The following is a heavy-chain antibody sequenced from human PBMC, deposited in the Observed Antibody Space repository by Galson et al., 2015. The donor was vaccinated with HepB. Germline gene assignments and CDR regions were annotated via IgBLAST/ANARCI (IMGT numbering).Heavy chain of an antibody. V-gene: IGHV4-39*01. J-gene: IGHJ2*01. D-gene: IGHD6-19*01. CDR1: GFTFSDYY. Sequence: LRLSCAASGFTFSDYYMSWIRQAPGKGLEWIGSLYYSGRTFYNPSLKSRVTISVDRSKNQFSLRLTSVTAADTSLYYCARQPYTNGWLYWYFDLWGRGTLVTVSS. CDR2: LYYSGRT. CDR3: ARQPYTNGWLYWYFDL.